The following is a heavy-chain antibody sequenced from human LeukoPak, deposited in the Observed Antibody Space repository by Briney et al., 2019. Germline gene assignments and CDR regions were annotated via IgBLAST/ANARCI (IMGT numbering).Heavy chain of an antibody. J-gene: IGHJ4*02. CDR3: ARGSGSYLLFDY. Sequence: GGSLRLSCAASGFTFSDYYMNWIRQAPGKGLEWVSYITDSSTYTNYADPVKGRFTISRDNAKNSLYLQMNSLRVEDTAVYYCARGSGSYLLFDYWGQGTLVTVSS. CDR1: GFTFSDYY. V-gene: IGHV3-11*06. CDR2: ITDSSTYT. D-gene: IGHD1-26*01.